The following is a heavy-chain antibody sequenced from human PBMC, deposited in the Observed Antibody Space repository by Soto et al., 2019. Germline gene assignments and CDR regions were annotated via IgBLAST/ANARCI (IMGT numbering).Heavy chain of an antibody. D-gene: IGHD5-12*01. V-gene: IGHV3-23*01. Sequence: EVQLLESGGGLVQPRGSLRLSCAASGFTIGRYGMSWVRQAPGKGLEWVSAVSPNGQGIYYADSVRGRFTISINFSKNTVLLHMERLRAEGTAIYSCATYRDSPRDYFHYSGWVTLVSVSS. CDR3: ATYRDSPRDYFHY. CDR2: VSPNGQGI. J-gene: IGHJ4*02. CDR1: GFTIGRYG.